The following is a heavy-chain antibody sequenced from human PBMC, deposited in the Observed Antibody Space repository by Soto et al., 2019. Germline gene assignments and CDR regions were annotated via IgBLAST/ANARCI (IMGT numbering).Heavy chain of an antibody. J-gene: IGHJ5*02. D-gene: IGHD6-13*01. Sequence: GESLKISCKGSGYSFTGYWISWVRQMPGKGLEWMGRIDPSDSYTNYSPSFQGHVTISADKSISTAYLQWSSLKASDTAMYYCARRHSSSSAFDPWGQGTLVTVSS. V-gene: IGHV5-10-1*01. CDR3: ARRHSSSSAFDP. CDR2: IDPSDSYT. CDR1: GYSFTGYW.